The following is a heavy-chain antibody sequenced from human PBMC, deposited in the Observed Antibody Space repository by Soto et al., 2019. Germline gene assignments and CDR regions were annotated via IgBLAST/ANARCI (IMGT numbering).Heavy chain of an antibody. Sequence: QVQLQQWGAGLLKPSETLSLTCAVYGGSFSGYYWSWIHQPPGKGLEWIGEINHSGSTNYNPSLKSRVTISVDTSKNQFSLKLSSVTAADTAVYYCASLAYCGGDCYSLVDRGNDYWGQGTLVTVSS. CDR1: GGSFSGYY. D-gene: IGHD2-21*02. J-gene: IGHJ4*02. V-gene: IGHV4-34*01. CDR3: ASLAYCGGDCYSLVDRGNDY. CDR2: INHSGST.